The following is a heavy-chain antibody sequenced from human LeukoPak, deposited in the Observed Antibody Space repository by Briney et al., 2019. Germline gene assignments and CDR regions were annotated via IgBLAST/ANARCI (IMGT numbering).Heavy chain of an antibody. V-gene: IGHV4-59*01. J-gene: IGHJ4*02. D-gene: IGHD3-22*01. CDR1: GGSISSYY. CDR2: IYYSGST. CDR3: ARLRRYYYDSSGYYVPDY. Sequence: SETLSLTCTVSGGSISSYYWSWIRQPPGKGLEWIGYIYYSGSTNYNPSLKSRVTISVDTSKNQFSLKLSSVTAADTAVYYCARLRRYYYDSSGYYVPDYWGQGTLVTVSS.